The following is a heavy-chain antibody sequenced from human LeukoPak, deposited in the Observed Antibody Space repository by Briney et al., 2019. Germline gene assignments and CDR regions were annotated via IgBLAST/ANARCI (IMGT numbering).Heavy chain of an antibody. CDR1: GGSIRTGSYY. J-gene: IGHJ3*02. V-gene: IGHV4-61*02. CDR2: IFTSGST. CDR3: ARGATVFGVIIKHAFDI. D-gene: IGHD3-3*01. Sequence: SETLSLTCTVSGGSIRTGSYYWSWIRQPAGKELQWIGRIFTSGSTNYNPSLKSRVTISVDTSKNQFSLRLTSVTAADTAVYYCARGATVFGVIIKHAFDIWGQGTVVTVSS.